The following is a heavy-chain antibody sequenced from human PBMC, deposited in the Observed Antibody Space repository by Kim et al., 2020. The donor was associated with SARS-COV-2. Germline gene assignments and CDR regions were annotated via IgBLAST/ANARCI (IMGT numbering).Heavy chain of an antibody. J-gene: IGHJ4*02. CDR1: GYSFTSYW. D-gene: IGHD3-10*01. CDR3: ARAPVGSGSYPYFDY. CDR2: IYPGDSDT. V-gene: IGHV5-51*01. Sequence: GESLKISCKGSGYSFTSYWIGWVRQMPGKGLEWMGIIYPGDSDTRYSPSFQGQVTISADKSISTAYLQWSSLKASDTAMYYCARAPVGSGSYPYFDYWGQGTLVTVSS.